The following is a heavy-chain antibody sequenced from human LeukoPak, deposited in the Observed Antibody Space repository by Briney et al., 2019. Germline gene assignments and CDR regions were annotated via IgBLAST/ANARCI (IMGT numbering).Heavy chain of an antibody. D-gene: IGHD2-21*01. Sequence: SETLSLTCTVSGGSISSSSYYWGWIRQPPGKGLEWIGSIYYSGSTYYNPSLKSRFTISVDTSKNQFSLKLSSVTAADTAVYYCARHAIVVVIAISPDAFDIWGQGTMVTVSS. V-gene: IGHV4-39*01. J-gene: IGHJ3*02. CDR3: ARHAIVVVIAISPDAFDI. CDR2: IYYSGST. CDR1: GGSISSSSYY.